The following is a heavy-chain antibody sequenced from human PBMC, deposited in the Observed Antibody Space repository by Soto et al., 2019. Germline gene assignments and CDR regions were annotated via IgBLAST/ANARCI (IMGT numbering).Heavy chain of an antibody. CDR3: ARIVRGGYSTFDY. V-gene: IGHV4-30-4*01. CDR2: IYYSGTT. CDR1: GGSIRSGDYF. J-gene: IGHJ4*02. D-gene: IGHD3-16*01. Sequence: QVQLQESGPGLVKPSQTLSLTCSVSGGSIRSGDYFWSWVRQPPGKGLEWIGHIYYSGTTHYNPSLKSQVTMSVDLSRNQFSLTLTSVTAADTAVYYCARIVRGGYSTFDYWGQGTLVTVSS.